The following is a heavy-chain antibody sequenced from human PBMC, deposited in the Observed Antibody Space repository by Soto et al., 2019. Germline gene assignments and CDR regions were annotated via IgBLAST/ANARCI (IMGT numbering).Heavy chain of an antibody. V-gene: IGHV4-61*01. D-gene: IGHD1-26*01. CDR2: IYYSGST. Sequence: SETLSLTCPVSGCSVRSGSYYWSWIRQPPGKGLEWIGYIYYSGSTNYNPSLKSRVTISVDTSKNQFSLKLSSVTAADTAVYYCARFSGSFDPWGQGTLVTVSS. CDR3: ARFSGSFDP. J-gene: IGHJ5*02. CDR1: GCSVRSGSYY.